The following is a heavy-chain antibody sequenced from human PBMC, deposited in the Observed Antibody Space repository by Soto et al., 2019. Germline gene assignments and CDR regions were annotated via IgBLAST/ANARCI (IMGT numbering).Heavy chain of an antibody. D-gene: IGHD1-26*01. CDR3: VRDVSGSLDY. Sequence: EVQLVESGGGLVQPGGSLRLSCAASGFTFSTYWMAWVRQAPGKGLEWVANIKQDGSVTHYVDSVRGRFTISRDNARNSLYLQMNSLRADDTAVYYCVRDVSGSLDYWGQGTLVTVSS. V-gene: IGHV3-7*01. CDR1: GFTFSTYW. J-gene: IGHJ4*02. CDR2: IKQDGSVT.